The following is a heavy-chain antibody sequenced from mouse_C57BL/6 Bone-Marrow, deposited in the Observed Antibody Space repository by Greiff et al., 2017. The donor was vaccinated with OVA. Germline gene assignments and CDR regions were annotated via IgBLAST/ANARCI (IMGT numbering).Heavy chain of an antibody. CDR1: GYTFTSYW. J-gene: IGHJ2*01. CDR3: AREGVRYYGSSYYFDY. Sequence: QVHVKQPGAELVKPGASVKLSCKASGYTFTSYWMHWVKQRPGRGLEWIGRIDPNSGGTKYNEKFKSKATLTVDKPSSTAYMQLSSLTSEDSAVYYCAREGVRYYGSSYYFDYWGQGTTLTVSS. D-gene: IGHD1-1*01. CDR2: IDPNSGGT. V-gene: IGHV1-72*01.